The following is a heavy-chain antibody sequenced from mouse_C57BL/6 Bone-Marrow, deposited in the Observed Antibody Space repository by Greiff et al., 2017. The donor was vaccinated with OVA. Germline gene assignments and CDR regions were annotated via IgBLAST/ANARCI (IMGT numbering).Heavy chain of an antibody. J-gene: IGHJ4*01. V-gene: IGHV8-8*01. CDR1: GFSLSTFGMG. Sequence: QVTLKVSGPGILQPSQTLSLTCSFSGFSLSTFGMGVGRIRQPSGKGLEWLARIWWDDDASYNPALMSRLTISKETSKNQVFLKVDNVDTADTATYYCARIEILRDAMDYWGQGTSVTVSS. CDR2: IWWDDDA. CDR3: ARIEILRDAMDY.